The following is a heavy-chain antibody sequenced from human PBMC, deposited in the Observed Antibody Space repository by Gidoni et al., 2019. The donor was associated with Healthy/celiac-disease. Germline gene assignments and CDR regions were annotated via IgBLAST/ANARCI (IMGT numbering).Heavy chain of an antibody. V-gene: IGHV4-39*01. D-gene: IGHD2-15*01. CDR1: GGSISSSSYY. J-gene: IGHJ5*02. Sequence: QLQLQESGPGLVKPSETLSLTCTVSGGSISSSSYYWGWLRQPPGKGLEWIGSIYYSGSTYYNPSLKSRVTISVDTSKNQFSLKLSSVTAADTAVYYCARHGGYCSGGSCYRTVWPNWFDPWGQGTLVTVSS. CDR2: IYYSGST. CDR3: ARHGGYCSGGSCYRTVWPNWFDP.